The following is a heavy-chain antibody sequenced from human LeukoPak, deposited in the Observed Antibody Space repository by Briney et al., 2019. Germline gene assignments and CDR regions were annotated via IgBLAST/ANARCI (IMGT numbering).Heavy chain of an antibody. J-gene: IGHJ4*02. Sequence: PGGSLRLSCAASGFTFSTSGMDWVRQAPGKGLEWDSSISSSSTYIHYADSVKGRFTISRDNAKNSLHLQMNSLRAEDTAVYFCARERDCGRFSCGAYYFQSWGQGTLVTVSS. CDR3: ARERDCGRFSCGAYYFQS. D-gene: IGHD2-15*01. V-gene: IGHV3-21*01. CDR1: GFTFSTSG. CDR2: ISSSSTYI.